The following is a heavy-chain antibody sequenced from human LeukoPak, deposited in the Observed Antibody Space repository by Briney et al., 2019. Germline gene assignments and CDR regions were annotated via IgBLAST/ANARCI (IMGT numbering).Heavy chain of an antibody. D-gene: IGHD3-3*01. Sequence: PGGSLRLSCAASGFTFSSYSMNWVRQAPGKGLEWVSSISSSSSYIYYGDSVKGRFTISRDNAKNSLYLQMNSLRAEDTAVYYCARDHPYDFWSGYHGDYFDYWGQETLVTVSS. CDR1: GFTFSSYS. CDR3: ARDHPYDFWSGYHGDYFDY. CDR2: ISSSSSYI. V-gene: IGHV3-21*01. J-gene: IGHJ4*02.